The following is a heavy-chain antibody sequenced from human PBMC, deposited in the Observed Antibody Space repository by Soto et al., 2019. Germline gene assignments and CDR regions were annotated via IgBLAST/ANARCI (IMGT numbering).Heavy chain of an antibody. Sequence: ASVKVSCKASGGTFSSYTISWVRQAPGQGFQWMGWIAAYNGKTDYAQRVQGRMTLTTDASTNTAYMELRNLRSDDTAVYYCARVGYSYGYQQSDFWGQGTLVTVSS. CDR2: IAAYNGKT. J-gene: IGHJ4*02. D-gene: IGHD5-18*01. CDR1: GGTFSSYT. CDR3: ARVGYSYGYQQSDF. V-gene: IGHV1-18*01.